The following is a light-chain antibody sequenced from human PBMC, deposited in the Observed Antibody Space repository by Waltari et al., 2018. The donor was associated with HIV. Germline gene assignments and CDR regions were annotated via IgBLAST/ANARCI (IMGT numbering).Light chain of an antibody. J-gene: IGLJ1*01. CDR1: SNIGINT. Sequence: QSVLTQPPSASGTPGQRVTISCSGSNIGINTVSWYQHVPGTAPKPLMYTDDQRPFGVPDRFAASKSGTSASLVISGLLSEDEAEYYCAVWDDSLNHVFGTGTKVTVL. V-gene: IGLV1-44*01. CDR3: AVWDDSLNHV. CDR2: TDD.